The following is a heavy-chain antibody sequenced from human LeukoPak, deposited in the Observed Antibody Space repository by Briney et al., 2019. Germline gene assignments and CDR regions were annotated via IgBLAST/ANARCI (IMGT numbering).Heavy chain of an antibody. D-gene: IGHD4/OR15-4a*01. V-gene: IGHV3-23*01. CDR2: IRNSDGMT. CDR1: GFSINTYT. CDR3: ARRAGAYSHPYDY. Sequence: GQSLRLSCDASGFSINTYTMYWVRQAPGQGLEWVSGIRNSDGMTYYADSVRGRFTISTDNSKNTLYLQMNSLRAEDTAVYYCARRAGAYSHPYDYWGQGTLVTVSS. J-gene: IGHJ4*02.